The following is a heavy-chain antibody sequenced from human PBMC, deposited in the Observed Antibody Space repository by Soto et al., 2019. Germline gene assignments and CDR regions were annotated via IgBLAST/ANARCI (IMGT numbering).Heavy chain of an antibody. Sequence: SETLSLTCTVSGGSISSGGYYWSWIRQHPGKGLEWIGYIYHSGTTYYNPSLKSRVTISVDTSKNQFSLKLSSVTAADTAVYCCARRYGSCFDDRGQGTLVTVSS. D-gene: IGHD5-18*01. CDR2: IYHSGTT. CDR3: ARRYGSCFDD. CDR1: GGSISSGGYY. V-gene: IGHV4-31*03. J-gene: IGHJ4*02.